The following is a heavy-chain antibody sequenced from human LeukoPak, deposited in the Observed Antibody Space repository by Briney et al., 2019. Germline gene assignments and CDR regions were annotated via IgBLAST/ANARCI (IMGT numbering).Heavy chain of an antibody. D-gene: IGHD6-19*01. CDR1: GYTFTGYY. J-gene: IGHJ4*02. V-gene: IGHV1-2*02. CDR3: ARDRTRTGYSSGWYHDY. CDR2: INPNSGGT. Sequence: ASVKVSCKASGYTFTGYYMHWVRQAPGQGLEWRGWINPNSGGTNYQGRVTMTRDTSISTAYMELSRLRSDDTAVYYCARDRTRTGYSSGWYHDYWGQGTLVTVSS.